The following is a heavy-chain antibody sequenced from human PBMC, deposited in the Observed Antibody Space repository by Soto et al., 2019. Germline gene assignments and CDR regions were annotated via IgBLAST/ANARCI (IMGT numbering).Heavy chain of an antibody. D-gene: IGHD3-10*01. CDR1: GYTFTSYG. CDR3: ERDQELLDLGY. CDR2: ISAYNGNT. J-gene: IGHJ4*02. Sequence: QVQLVQSGAEVKKPGASVKVSCKASGYTFTSYGISWVRQAPGQGLEWMGWISAYNGNTNYAPKLQGRVTMTTDTATRTAYKELRSLRSHDTAVYYCERDQELLDLGYWGQGTLVTVSS. V-gene: IGHV1-18*01.